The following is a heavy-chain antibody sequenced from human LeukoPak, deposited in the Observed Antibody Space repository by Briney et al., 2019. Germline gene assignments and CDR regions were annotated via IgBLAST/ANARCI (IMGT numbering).Heavy chain of an antibody. D-gene: IGHD1-1*01. CDR3: ARYTRVPGWFDP. Sequence: GGSLRLSCAASGFTFSSYGMHWVRQAPGKGLEWVAVISYDGSNKYYADSVKGRFTISRDNSKNTLYLQMNSLRAEDTAVYYCARYTRVPGWFDPWGQGTLVTVSS. V-gene: IGHV3-30*03. CDR1: GFTFSSYG. J-gene: IGHJ5*02. CDR2: ISYDGSNK.